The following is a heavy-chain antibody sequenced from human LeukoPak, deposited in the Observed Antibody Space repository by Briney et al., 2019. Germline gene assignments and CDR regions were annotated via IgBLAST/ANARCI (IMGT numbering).Heavy chain of an antibody. D-gene: IGHD3-22*01. V-gene: IGHV1-2*02. J-gene: IGHJ4*02. CDR2: INPNSGGT. CDR3: ARDPDDSSGYYSSPFAY. Sequence: GASVMVSCKASGYTFTGYYMHWVRQAPGQGLEWMGWINPNSGGTNYAQKFQGRVTMTRDTSISTAYMELSRLRSDDTAVYYCARDPDDSSGYYSSPFAYWGQGPLVTVSS. CDR1: GYTFTGYY.